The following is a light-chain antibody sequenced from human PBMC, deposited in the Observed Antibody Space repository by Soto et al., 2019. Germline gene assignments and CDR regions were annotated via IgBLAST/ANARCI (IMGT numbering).Light chain of an antibody. CDR2: EVS. V-gene: IGLV2-8*01. J-gene: IGLJ2*01. Sequence: QSVLTQPPSASGSPGQSVTISCTGTSIDVGGYNYVSWYQQHPGKAPKLVIYEVSKRPSGVPDRFSGSKSGNTASLTVSGLQAEDEADYYCSSYAGSDNLLFGGGTKLTVL. CDR3: SSYAGSDNLL. CDR1: SIDVGGYNY.